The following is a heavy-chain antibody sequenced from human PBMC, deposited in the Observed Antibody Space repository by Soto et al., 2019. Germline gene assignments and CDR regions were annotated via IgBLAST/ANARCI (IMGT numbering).Heavy chain of an antibody. Sequence: QVQLQESGPGLVKPSETLSLTCTFSGGSITRGGYYWSWIRQHPGKGLEWIGYIYNSGTTYYNPSIKSRVTISVDTSKNQFSLKLTSVTAADTAVYYCERDTAQWGQGTLVTVYS. CDR2: IYNSGTT. CDR3: ERDTAQ. J-gene: IGHJ4*02. V-gene: IGHV4-31*03. CDR1: GGSITRGGYY. D-gene: IGHD4-17*01.